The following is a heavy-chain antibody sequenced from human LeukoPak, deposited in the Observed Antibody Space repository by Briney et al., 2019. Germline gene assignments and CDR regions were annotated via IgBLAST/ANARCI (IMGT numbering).Heavy chain of an antibody. CDR1: GGTFSSYT. CDR2: IIPILGIA. V-gene: IGHV1-69*02. D-gene: IGHD5-18*01. CDR3: ARLPAGDTAMVPYYYYGMDV. J-gene: IGHJ6*02. Sequence: ASVKVSCKASGGTFSSYTISWVRQAPGQGLEWMGRIIPILGIANYAQKFQGRVTITADKSTSTAYMELSSLRSEDTAAYYCARLPAGDTAMVPYYYYGMDVWGQGTTVTVSS.